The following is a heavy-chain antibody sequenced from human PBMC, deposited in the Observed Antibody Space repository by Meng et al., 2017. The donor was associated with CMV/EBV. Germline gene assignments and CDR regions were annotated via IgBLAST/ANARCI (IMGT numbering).Heavy chain of an antibody. J-gene: IGHJ5*02. CDR3: ARDRNWFDP. Sequence: KVTCKASGGTFSSYHISWVRQAPGQGLEWMGRIIPILGIANYAQKFQGRVTITADKSTSTAYMQLSSLRSEDTAVYYCARDRNWFDPWGQGTLVTVSS. V-gene: IGHV1-69*04. CDR1: GGTFSSYH. CDR2: IIPILGIA.